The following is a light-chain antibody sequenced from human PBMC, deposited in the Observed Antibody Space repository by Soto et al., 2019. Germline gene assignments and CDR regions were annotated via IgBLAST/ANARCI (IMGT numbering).Light chain of an antibody. CDR3: QHYNNWPPS. V-gene: IGKV3-15*01. J-gene: IGKJ3*01. CDR1: ESVHRN. CDR2: YAS. Sequence: EMVMTQSPATLSVYPGDRVTLSCRASESVHRNLAWYQQKPGQGPSLLIYYASIRATGVPDRFTGSGAGPEFTITISSLQSEDSGVYHCQHYNNWPPSFGPGTKGEIK.